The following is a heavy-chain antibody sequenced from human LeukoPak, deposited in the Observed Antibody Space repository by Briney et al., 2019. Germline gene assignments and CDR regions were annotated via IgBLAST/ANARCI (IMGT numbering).Heavy chain of an antibody. J-gene: IGHJ5*02. Sequence: SETLSLTCTVSGGSISSSTYYWGWIRQPPGKGLELIGSKYYSGNSYYNPSLKSRVSISVDTSKNQFSLKLTSVTAADTAVYYCARSRGSSGGPFDPWGQGTLVTVSS. CDR2: KYYSGNS. CDR1: GGSISSSTYY. D-gene: IGHD2-15*01. CDR3: ARSRGSSGGPFDP. V-gene: IGHV4-39*01.